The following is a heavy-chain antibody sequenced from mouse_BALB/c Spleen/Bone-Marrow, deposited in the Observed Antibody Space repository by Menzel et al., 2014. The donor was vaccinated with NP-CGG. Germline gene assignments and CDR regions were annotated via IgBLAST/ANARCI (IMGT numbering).Heavy chain of an antibody. CDR1: GYSFTGYY. CDR2: INPYNGAT. CDR3: AVGGYGNVFDY. J-gene: IGHJ2*01. V-gene: IGHV1-31*01. Sequence: VQLQQSGPELVKPGASVKISCRASGYSFTGYYMHWVKQSHVKSLEWIGRINPYNGATSYNQNFKDKASLTVDKSSSTAYMELHSLTSEDSAVYYCAVGGYGNVFDYWGQGTTLTVSS. D-gene: IGHD2-1*01.